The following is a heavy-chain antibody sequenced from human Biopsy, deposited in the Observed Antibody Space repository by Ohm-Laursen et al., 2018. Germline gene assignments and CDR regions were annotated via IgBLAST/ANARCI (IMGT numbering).Heavy chain of an antibody. V-gene: IGHV4-4*07. CDR1: GDSISSDY. CDR2: IYGSGST. D-gene: IGHD1/OR15-1a*01. J-gene: IGHJ6*02. CDR3: AREGLDWDNRRYKGLDV. Sequence: SETLSLTCTVSGDSISSDYWTWIRRPAGKGLEWIGRIYGSGSTNYNPSLRGRVTLSGDTSKNQVSLRLRSATAADTAVYYCAREGLDWDNRRYKGLDVWGQGATVIVSS.